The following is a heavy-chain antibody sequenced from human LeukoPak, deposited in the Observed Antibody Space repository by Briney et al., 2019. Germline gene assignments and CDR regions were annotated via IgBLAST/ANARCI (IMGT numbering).Heavy chain of an antibody. Sequence: SETLSLTCTVSGGSISSHYWSWIRQPPGKGLEWIGYIYYSGSTHYNPSLKSRVTISVDTSKNQFSLKLSSVTAADTAVYYCARAETGLPFYDFWSGYPDLYFDYWGQGTLVTVSS. D-gene: IGHD3-3*01. J-gene: IGHJ4*02. CDR3: ARAETGLPFYDFWSGYPDLYFDY. CDR2: IYYSGST. V-gene: IGHV4-59*11. CDR1: GGSISSHY.